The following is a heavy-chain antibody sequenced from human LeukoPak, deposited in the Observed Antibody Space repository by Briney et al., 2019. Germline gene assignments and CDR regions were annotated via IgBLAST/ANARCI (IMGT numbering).Heavy chain of an antibody. CDR3: VRVGSAYGDPLEFDF. Sequence: ASVKVSCKASGYSFNKFGISWVRQAPGRGLEWMGWISGHNGNTDSAQKFQDRVTMSTDNSMNTAYLELRSLRSDDTAVYFCVRVGSAYGDPLEFDFWGQGTLVTVSS. V-gene: IGHV1-18*01. J-gene: IGHJ4*02. CDR2: ISGHNGNT. CDR1: GYSFNKFG. D-gene: IGHD4-17*01.